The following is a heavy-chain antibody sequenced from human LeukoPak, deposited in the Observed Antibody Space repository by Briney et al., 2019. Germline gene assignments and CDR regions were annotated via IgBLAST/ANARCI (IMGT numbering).Heavy chain of an antibody. CDR2: IYYSGST. V-gene: IGHV4-31*03. Sequence: PSETLSLTCTVSGGSISSGGYYWSWIRQHPGKGLEWIGYIYYSGSTYYNPSLKSRVTISVDTSKNQFSLKLSSVTAADTAVYYCASEISSSWAYFDYWGQGTLVTVSS. D-gene: IGHD6-13*01. J-gene: IGHJ4*02. CDR1: GGSISSGGYY. CDR3: ASEISSSWAYFDY.